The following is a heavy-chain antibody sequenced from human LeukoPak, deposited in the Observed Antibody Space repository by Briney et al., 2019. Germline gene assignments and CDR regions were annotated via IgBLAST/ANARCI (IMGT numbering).Heavy chain of an antibody. V-gene: IGHV3-23*01. CDR3: AKGGWPHSGPTYYFDY. Sequence: GGSLRLSCAASGFTFSSYAMSWVRQAPGKGLEWVSAISGSGGSTYYADSVKGRFTISRDNSKNTLYLQMNSLRAEDTAVCYCAKGGWPHSGPTYYFDYWGQGTLVTVSS. CDR1: GFTFSSYA. J-gene: IGHJ4*02. D-gene: IGHD2-15*01. CDR2: ISGSGGST.